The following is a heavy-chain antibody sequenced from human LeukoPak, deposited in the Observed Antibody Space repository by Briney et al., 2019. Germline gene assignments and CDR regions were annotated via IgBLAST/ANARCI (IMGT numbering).Heavy chain of an antibody. Sequence: SGGSLRLSCAASGFTFSSYAMSWVRQAPGRGLEWVSSISSDSRHIFYADSVRGRFTISRDNAENSLYLQMDSLRAEDTAVYYCARLYCGSSSCYAGDYWGQGTLVTVSS. CDR1: GFTFSSYA. J-gene: IGHJ4*02. V-gene: IGHV3-21*01. D-gene: IGHD2-2*01. CDR2: ISSDSRHI. CDR3: ARLYCGSSSCYAGDY.